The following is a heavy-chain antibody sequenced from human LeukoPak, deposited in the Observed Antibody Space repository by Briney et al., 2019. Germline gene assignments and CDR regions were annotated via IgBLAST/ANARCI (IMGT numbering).Heavy chain of an antibody. J-gene: IGHJ4*02. V-gene: IGHV3-7*01. Sequence: GGSLRLSCAASGFTFSSYWMSWVRQAPGKGLEWVANIKQDGSEKYYVDSVKGRFTISRDNAKNSLYLHMNSLRAEDTAVYYCARDSSYDFADYWGQGTLVTVSS. CDR2: IKQDGSEK. CDR3: ARDSSYDFADY. D-gene: IGHD3/OR15-3a*01. CDR1: GFTFSSYW.